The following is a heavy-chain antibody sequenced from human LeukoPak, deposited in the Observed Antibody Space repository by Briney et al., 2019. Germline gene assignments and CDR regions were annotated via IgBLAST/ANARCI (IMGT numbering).Heavy chain of an antibody. J-gene: IGHJ4*02. CDR3: ARGPYRRLDY. D-gene: IGHD3-16*02. V-gene: IGHV1-8*01. CDR1: GYTFSSYD. Sequence: ASVKVSCKASGYTFSSYDINWVRQAAGQGLEWMGWMNPNSGNTGYAQKLQGRVTMTRNTSMTTAYMELSSLRFEDTAVYYCARGPYRRLDYWGQGTLVTVSS. CDR2: MNPNSGNT.